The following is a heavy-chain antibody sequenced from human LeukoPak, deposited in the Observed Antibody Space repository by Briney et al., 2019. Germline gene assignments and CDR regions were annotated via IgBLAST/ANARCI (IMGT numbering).Heavy chain of an antibody. CDR3: ARGAPYDY. J-gene: IGHJ4*02. CDR1: GFSFSSYS. Sequence: PGGSLRLSCAASGFSFSSYSMSWVRQAPGKGLEWVSYISSSSSSIYYADSVKGRFTISRDNAKNSLYLQMNSLRAEDAAVYYCARGAPYDYWGQGTLVTVSS. CDR2: ISSSSSSI. V-gene: IGHV3-48*01.